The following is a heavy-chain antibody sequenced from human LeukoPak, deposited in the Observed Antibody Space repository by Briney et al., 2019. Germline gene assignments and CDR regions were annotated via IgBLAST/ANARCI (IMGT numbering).Heavy chain of an antibody. V-gene: IGHV4-39*01. CDR3: ERRSGDHEREDY. J-gene: IGHJ4*02. D-gene: IGHD4-17*01. Sequence: PSETLSLTCTVSGGSISSSSYYWGWIRQPPGKGLEWIGSIYYSGITYYNPSLKSRGTISVDKSKNQFSLKLSSVTDADRDVYYCERRSGDHEREDYWGQGTLVAVSS. CDR2: IYYSGIT. CDR1: GGSISSSSYY.